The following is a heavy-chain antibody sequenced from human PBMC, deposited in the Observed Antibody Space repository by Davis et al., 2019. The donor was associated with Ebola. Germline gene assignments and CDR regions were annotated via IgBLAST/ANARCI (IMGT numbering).Heavy chain of an antibody. Sequence: GGSLRLSCTASGFTFGAYAMSWVCQAPGKGLEWVGCIRSKAYGGTTEYAASVKGRFTISRDDSKSIAYLQMNSLKTEDTAVYYCTRDVFIVGATGYFDYWGQGTLVTVSS. CDR1: GFTFGAYA. CDR3: TRDVFIVGATGYFDY. V-gene: IGHV3-49*04. J-gene: IGHJ4*02. CDR2: IRSKAYGGTT. D-gene: IGHD1-26*01.